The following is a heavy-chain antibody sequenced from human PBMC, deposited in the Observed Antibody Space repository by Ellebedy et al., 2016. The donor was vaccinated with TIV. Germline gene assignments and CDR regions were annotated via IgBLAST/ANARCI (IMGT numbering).Heavy chain of an antibody. V-gene: IGHV3-13*01. CDR3: ARGGPGGDNWFFGL. CDR1: GFSLTGSD. CDR2: SGAAGDT. D-gene: IGHD3-10*01. Sequence: GESLKISCAASGFSLTGSDLHWVRRPAGKGLEWVSASGAAGDTYYPDSVRGRFTISRESAKTSFYLQMNSLTAGDTAVYYCARGGPGGDNWFFGLWGRGTRVTVSS. J-gene: IGHJ2*01.